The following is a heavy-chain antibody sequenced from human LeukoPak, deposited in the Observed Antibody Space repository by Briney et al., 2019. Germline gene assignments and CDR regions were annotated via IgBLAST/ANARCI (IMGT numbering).Heavy chain of an antibody. D-gene: IGHD3-9*01. J-gene: IGHJ4*02. Sequence: SVTVSCKASGGTFSSYAISWVRQAPGQGLEWMGGIIPIFGTANYAQKFQGRVTITADESTSTAYMELSSLRSEDTAVYYCARGSLTGYLDPSFDYWGQGTLVTVSS. CDR1: GGTFSSYA. CDR3: ARGSLTGYLDPSFDY. CDR2: IIPIFGTA. V-gene: IGHV1-69*13.